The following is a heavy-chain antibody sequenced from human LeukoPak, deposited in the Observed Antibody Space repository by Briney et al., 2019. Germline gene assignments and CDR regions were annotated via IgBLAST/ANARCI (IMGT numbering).Heavy chain of an antibody. CDR3: ARDYYGSGSYYTVGY. CDR1: GYTFIDYY. D-gene: IGHD3-10*01. V-gene: IGHV1-2*02. Sequence: VASVKVPCKASGYTFIDYYMHWVRQAPGQGLEWMGWINPNSGGTNYAQKFHGRVTMTRDTSIGTAYMELSRLRSDDTAVYYCARDYYGSGSYYTVGYWGQGTLVTVSS. CDR2: INPNSGGT. J-gene: IGHJ4*02.